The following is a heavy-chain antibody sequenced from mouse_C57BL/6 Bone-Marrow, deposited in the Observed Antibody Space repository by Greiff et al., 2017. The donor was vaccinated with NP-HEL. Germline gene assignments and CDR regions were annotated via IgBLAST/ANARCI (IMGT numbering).Heavy chain of an antibody. V-gene: IGHV14-4*01. D-gene: IGHD3-2*02. CDR3: TSPDSSGYAAY. CDR2: IDPENGDT. Sequence: EVQLQQSGAELVRPGASVKLSCTASGFNIKDDYMHWVKQRPEQGLEWIGWIDPENGDTEYASKFQGKATITADTSSNTAYLQPSSLTSEDTAVYYCTSPDSSGYAAYWGQGTLVTVSA. CDR1: GFNIKDDY. J-gene: IGHJ3*01.